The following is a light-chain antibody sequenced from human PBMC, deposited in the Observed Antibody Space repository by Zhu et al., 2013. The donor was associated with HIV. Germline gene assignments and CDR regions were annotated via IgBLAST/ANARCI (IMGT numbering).Light chain of an antibody. Sequence: EIVLTQSPATLSLSPGERATLSCRASQSVSTYLAWYQQKPGQSPRLLIYRASNRATGIPDRFSGSGSGTDFSLTISRLEPEDFAVYYCQQYGSSPRYTFGQGTKLEIK. CDR3: QQYGSSPRYT. CDR2: RAS. J-gene: IGKJ2*01. CDR1: QSVSTY. V-gene: IGKV3-20*01.